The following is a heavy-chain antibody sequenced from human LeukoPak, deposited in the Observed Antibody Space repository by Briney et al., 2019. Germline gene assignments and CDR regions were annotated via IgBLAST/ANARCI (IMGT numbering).Heavy chain of an antibody. Sequence: GGSLRLSCAASGFHFSAYDMHWVRQAPGGGLEWVAYFGHSGTIYYADSVRGRFTISRDNAKNSLHLQMNSLRADDTAVYYCAGYGDYPYWGQGTPVTVSS. CDR2: FGHSGTI. J-gene: IGHJ4*02. CDR1: GFHFSAYD. D-gene: IGHD4-17*01. CDR3: AGYGDYPY. V-gene: IGHV3-69-1*01.